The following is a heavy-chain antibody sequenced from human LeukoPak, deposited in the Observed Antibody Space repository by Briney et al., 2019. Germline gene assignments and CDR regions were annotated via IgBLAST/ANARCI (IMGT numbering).Heavy chain of an antibody. CDR1: GFSFRDFW. CDR2: INQGGSLN. J-gene: IGHJ4*02. CDR3: ARFGYSGWNLEY. V-gene: IGHV3-7*01. D-gene: IGHD5-12*01. Sequence: GGSLRLSCAASGFSFRDFWMSWVRQSPGKGLEWVASINQGGSLNYYVDSAKGRFTISRDDAKSSLYVRMDSLRDEDTAVYYCARFGYSGWNLEYWGQGTLVTVSS.